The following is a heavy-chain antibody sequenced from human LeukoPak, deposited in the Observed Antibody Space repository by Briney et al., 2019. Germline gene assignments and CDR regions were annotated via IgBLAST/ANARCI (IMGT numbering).Heavy chain of an antibody. V-gene: IGHV3-30*02. Sequence: GGSLRLSCAASGFTFSSYGMHWVRQAPGKGLEWVAYIQYDGSNEQYAHSVRGRFSISRDNAKNSLYLQMNSLRAEDTAVYYCARDKDDYVWGSYRWGYYYYYYMDVWGKGTTVTISS. J-gene: IGHJ6*03. CDR1: GFTFSSYG. D-gene: IGHD3-16*02. CDR3: ARDKDDYVWGSYRWGYYYYYYMDV. CDR2: IQYDGSNE.